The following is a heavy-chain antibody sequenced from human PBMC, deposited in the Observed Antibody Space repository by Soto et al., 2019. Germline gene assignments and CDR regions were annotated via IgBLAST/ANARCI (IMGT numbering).Heavy chain of an antibody. Sequence: SETLSLTCAVSGGSISSSNWWSWVRQPPGKGLEWIGEIYQSGSTNYNPSLKSRVTISVDKSKNQFSLKLSSVTAADTAMYYCARGTFLGSVAARFLDYWGQGTLVTVSS. CDR1: GGSISSSNW. CDR2: IYQSGST. V-gene: IGHV4-4*02. D-gene: IGHD6-6*01. J-gene: IGHJ4*02. CDR3: ARGTFLGSVAARFLDY.